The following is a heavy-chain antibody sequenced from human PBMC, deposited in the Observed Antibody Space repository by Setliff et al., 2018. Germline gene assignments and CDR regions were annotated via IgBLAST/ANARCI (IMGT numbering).Heavy chain of an antibody. Sequence: ASVKVSCKASGYTFINYEINWVRQATGQGLEWMGGMNPNNGNTGYAQKFQGRVTITTDESTSTAYMELSSLRSEDTAVYYCATFRRDGYNRDYWGQGTLVTVSS. D-gene: IGHD5-12*01. J-gene: IGHJ4*02. CDR3: ATFRRDGYNRDY. CDR1: GYTFINYE. V-gene: IGHV1-8*03. CDR2: MNPNNGNT.